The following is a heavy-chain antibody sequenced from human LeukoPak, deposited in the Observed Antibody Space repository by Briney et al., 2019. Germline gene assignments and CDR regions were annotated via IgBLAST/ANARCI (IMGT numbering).Heavy chain of an antibody. D-gene: IGHD3-3*01. CDR2: ISSSGSTI. V-gene: IGHV3-11*04. CDR1: GFTFSDYY. CDR3: ASWSSNAFDI. J-gene: IGHJ3*02. Sequence: GGSLRLSCAASGFTFSDYYMSWIRQAPGKGLEWLSYISSSGSTIYHADSVKGRFTISRDNAKNSLFLQMNGLRAEDTAVYYCASWSSNAFDIWGQGTMVTVSS.